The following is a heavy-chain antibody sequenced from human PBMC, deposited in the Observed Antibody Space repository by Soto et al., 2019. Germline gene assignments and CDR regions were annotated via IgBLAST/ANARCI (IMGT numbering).Heavy chain of an antibody. Sequence: RASVKVSFKASGGSLSTNPISWVRQAPGQGLEWMGGIGSGTGPGNHAQKFQGRPTVTADKSTSTVYMELTNLSSEDMAVYYCARRHSGGFFRFFDPWGQGTRVTVSS. V-gene: IGHV1-69*06. CDR2: IGSGTGPG. D-gene: IGHD2-15*01. CDR1: GGSLSTNP. J-gene: IGHJ5*02. CDR3: ARRHSGGFFRFFDP.